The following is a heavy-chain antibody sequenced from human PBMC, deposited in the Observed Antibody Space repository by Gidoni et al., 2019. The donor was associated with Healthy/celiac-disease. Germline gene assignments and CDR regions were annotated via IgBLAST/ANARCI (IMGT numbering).Heavy chain of an antibody. V-gene: IGHV3-7*03. Sequence: EVQLVESGGGLVQPGGSLRLSCAASGFTFSSYWMSWVRQAPGKGLEWVANIKQDGSEKYYVDSVKGRFTISRDNAKNSLYLQMNSLRAEDTAVYYWAIGPFRRGPPLVHWFDPWGQGTLVTVSS. CDR3: AIGPFRRGPPLVHWFDP. CDR1: GFTFSSYW. CDR2: IKQDGSEK. J-gene: IGHJ5*02. D-gene: IGHD3-10*01.